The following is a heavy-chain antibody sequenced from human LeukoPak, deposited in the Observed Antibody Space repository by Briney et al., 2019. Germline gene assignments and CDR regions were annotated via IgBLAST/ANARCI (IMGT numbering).Heavy chain of an antibody. CDR2: INHNGNVN. CDR1: GFTFSSYW. D-gene: IGHD3-16*01. Sequence: GGSLILPCAASGFTFSSYWMNWARQAPGQGLEWVASINHNGNVNYYVDSVKGRFTLSRDNAKNSLSLQMSNLRAEDTAVYFCARGGGVDVWGQGATVTVSS. CDR3: ARGGGVDV. J-gene: IGHJ6*02. V-gene: IGHV3-7*03.